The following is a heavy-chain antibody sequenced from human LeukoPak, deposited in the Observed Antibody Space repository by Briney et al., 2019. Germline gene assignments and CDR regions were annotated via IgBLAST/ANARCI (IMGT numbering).Heavy chain of an antibody. D-gene: IGHD6-19*01. CDR2: ISYDGSNK. V-gene: IGHV3-30*18. CDR3: AKDRGRGGWDRGAFDY. Sequence: GGSLRLSCVVSGFTFSSYAMSWVRQAPGKGLEWVAVISYDGSNKYYADSVKGRFTISRDNSKNTLYLQMNSLRAEDTALYYFAKDRGRGGWDRGAFDYWGQGTLVTASS. CDR1: GFTFSSYA. J-gene: IGHJ4*02.